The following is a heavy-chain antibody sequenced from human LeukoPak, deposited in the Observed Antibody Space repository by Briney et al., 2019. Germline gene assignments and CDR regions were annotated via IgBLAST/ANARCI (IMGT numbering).Heavy chain of an antibody. V-gene: IGHV3-23*01. CDR3: AKEGDDFWSGYMEHWFDP. D-gene: IGHD3-3*01. CDR1: GFTFSSYA. J-gene: IGHJ5*02. CDR2: ISGSGGST. Sequence: PGGSLRLSCAASGFTFSSYAMSWVRQAPGKGLEWVSAISGSGGSTYYADSVKGRFTISRDNSKNTLYLQMNSLRAEDTAVYYCAKEGDDFWSGYMEHWFDPWGQGTLVTVSS.